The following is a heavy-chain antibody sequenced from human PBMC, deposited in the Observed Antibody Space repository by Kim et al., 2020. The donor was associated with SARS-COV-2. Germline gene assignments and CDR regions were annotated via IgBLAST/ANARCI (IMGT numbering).Heavy chain of an antibody. Sequence: AQKFQGRVTSTADESTGTAYMELSSLGSEDTAVYYCARVKGTTVTSQFDYWGQGTLVTVSS. CDR3: ARVKGTTVTSQFDY. J-gene: IGHJ4*02. V-gene: IGHV1-69*01. D-gene: IGHD4-17*01.